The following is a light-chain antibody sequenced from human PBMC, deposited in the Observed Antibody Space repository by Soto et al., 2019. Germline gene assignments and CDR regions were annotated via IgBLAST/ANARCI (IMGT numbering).Light chain of an antibody. V-gene: IGKV1-33*01. CDR3: QQYDNLWT. Sequence: DIQMTQSPSSLSASVGDRVTITCQASQHISNYLNWYQQKPGKAHKLLIYAASNFDTGVPSRFSRSVSGTDFTFSIRRLQPEVIATYYCQQYDNLWTFGQGSKLEIK. CDR2: AAS. J-gene: IGKJ1*01. CDR1: QHISNY.